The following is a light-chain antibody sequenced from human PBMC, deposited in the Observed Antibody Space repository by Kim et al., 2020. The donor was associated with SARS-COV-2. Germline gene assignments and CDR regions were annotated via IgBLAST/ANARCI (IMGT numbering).Light chain of an antibody. CDR3: QVWDSSSDHLV. CDR2: YDT. V-gene: IGLV3-21*04. CDR1: NIGSKS. J-gene: IGLJ3*02. Sequence: SYELTQPPSVSVAPGKTARITCGGNNIGSKSVHWYQQKPGQAPVLVIYYDTDRPSGIPERFSGSNSGNTATLTISRVEAGDEAEYYCQVWDSSSDHLVFGGGTKLTVL.